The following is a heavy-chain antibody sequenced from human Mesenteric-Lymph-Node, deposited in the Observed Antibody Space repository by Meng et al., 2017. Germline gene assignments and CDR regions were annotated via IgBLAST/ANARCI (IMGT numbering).Heavy chain of an antibody. CDR1: GYSFTSYW. CDR3: ARRGKVAVAGTFTYYYYYGMDV. Sequence: KVSCKGSGYSFTSYWIGWVRQMPGKGLEWMGIIYPGDSDTRYSPSFQGQVTISADKSISTAYLQWSSLKASDTAMYYCARRGKVAVAGTFTYYYYYGMDVWGQGTTVTVSS. D-gene: IGHD6-19*01. J-gene: IGHJ6*02. CDR2: IYPGDSDT. V-gene: IGHV5-51*01.